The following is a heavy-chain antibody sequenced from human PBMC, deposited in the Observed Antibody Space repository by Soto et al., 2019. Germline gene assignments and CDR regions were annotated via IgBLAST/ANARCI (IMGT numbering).Heavy chain of an antibody. CDR3: ARDGSYYDFWSGYYFGGGMDV. CDR2: INHSGST. V-gene: IGHV4-34*01. J-gene: IGHJ6*02. CDR1: GGSFSGYY. Sequence: SETLSLTCAVYGGSFSGYYWSWIRQPPGKGLEWIGEINHSGSTNYNPSLKSRVTISVDTSKNQFSLKLSSVTAADTAVYYCARDGSYYDFWSGYYFGGGMDVWGQGTTVTVSS. D-gene: IGHD3-3*01.